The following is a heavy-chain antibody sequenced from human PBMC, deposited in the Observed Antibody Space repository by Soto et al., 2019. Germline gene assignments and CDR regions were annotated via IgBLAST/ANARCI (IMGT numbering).Heavy chain of an antibody. D-gene: IGHD3-3*01. V-gene: IGHV3-21*01. CDR3: ARDRGELRFLEWPYYYYYGMDV. CDR2: ISSSSSYI. J-gene: IGHJ6*02. CDR1: GFTFSSYS. Sequence: GSLRLSCAASGFTFSSYSMNWVRQAPGKGLEWVSSISSSSSYIYYADSVKGRFTISRDNAKNSLYLQMNSLRAEDTAVYYCARDRGELRFLEWPYYYYYGMDVWGQGTTVTVSS.